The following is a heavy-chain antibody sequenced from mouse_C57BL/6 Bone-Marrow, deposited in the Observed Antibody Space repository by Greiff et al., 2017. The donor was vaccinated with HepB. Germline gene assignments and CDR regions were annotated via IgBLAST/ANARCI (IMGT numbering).Heavy chain of an antibody. D-gene: IGHD1-1*01. CDR2: ISNGGGST. V-gene: IGHV5-12*01. CDR1: GFTFSDYY. Sequence: EVNVVESGGGLVQPGGSLKLSCAASGFTFSDYYMYWVRQTPEKRLEWVAYISNGGGSTYYPDTVKGRFTIYRDNAKNTLYLQMSRLKSEDTAMYYCARHSLYYYGSSWYFDVWGAGTTVTVSS. J-gene: IGHJ1*01. CDR3: ARHSLYYYGSSWYFDV.